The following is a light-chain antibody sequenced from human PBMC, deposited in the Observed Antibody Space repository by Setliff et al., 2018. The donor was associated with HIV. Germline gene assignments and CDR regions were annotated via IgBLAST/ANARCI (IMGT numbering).Light chain of an antibody. CDR1: SSDVGGYDY. Sequence: QSALAQPASVSGSPGQSVTISCTGTSSDVGGYDYVSWCQQHPGKVPKLLIYDVANRASGVSNRFSGSKSGDTASLTISGLQAYDEADYYCNSYTINNTYVFGTGTKVTVL. J-gene: IGLJ1*01. V-gene: IGLV2-14*03. CDR2: DVA. CDR3: NSYTINNTYV.